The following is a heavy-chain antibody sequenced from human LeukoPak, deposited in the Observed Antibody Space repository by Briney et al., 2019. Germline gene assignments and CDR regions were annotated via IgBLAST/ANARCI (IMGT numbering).Heavy chain of an antibody. CDR1: GGSISSGSYY. D-gene: IGHD5-18*01. Sequence: KTSETLSRTCTVSGGSISSGSYYWSWIRQPAGKGREWIGRMYTSGSTNYNPSLKSRVTISVDTSKNQFSLKLSSVTAADTAVYYCATFGYSYGPYYMDVWGKGTTVTVSS. V-gene: IGHV4-61*02. CDR3: ATFGYSYGPYYMDV. CDR2: MYTSGST. J-gene: IGHJ6*03.